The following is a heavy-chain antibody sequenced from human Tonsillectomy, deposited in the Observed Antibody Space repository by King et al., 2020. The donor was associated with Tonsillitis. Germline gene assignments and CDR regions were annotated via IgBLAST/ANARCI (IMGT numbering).Heavy chain of an antibody. CDR2: IRYDGYNK. CDR1: GFTFSSYG. J-gene: IGHJ3*02. V-gene: IGHV3-30*02. D-gene: IGHD2-21*01. CDR3: AKEGPLVGGGGAFDI. Sequence: VQLVESGGGVVQPGGSLRLSCAASGFTFSSYGMHWVRQAPGKGLEWVAFIRYDGYNKYYVDSVKGRFTISRDNSKNTLYLQMNSLRAEDTALYYCAKEGPLVGGGGAFDIWGQGTMVTVSS.